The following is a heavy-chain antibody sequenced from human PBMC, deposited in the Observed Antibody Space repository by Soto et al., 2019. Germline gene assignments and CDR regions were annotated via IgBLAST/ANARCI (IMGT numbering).Heavy chain of an antibody. V-gene: IGHV1-8*01. CDR1: RYTFISYD. CDR3: ARSPSWETTVTPYYFDN. Sequence: QVQLVQSGAEVKKPGASVKVSCKASRYTFISYDINWVRQATGQGLEWMGWMNPKSANTGYAQNFQGRVTMTRNNSISTAYMELSSLRSEDTAVYYCARSPSWETTVTPYYFDNWGQGTLVTVSS. CDR2: MNPKSANT. J-gene: IGHJ4*02. D-gene: IGHD4-4*01.